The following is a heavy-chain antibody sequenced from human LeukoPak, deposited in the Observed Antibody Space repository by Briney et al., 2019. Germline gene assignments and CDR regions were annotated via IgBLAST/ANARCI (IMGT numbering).Heavy chain of an antibody. D-gene: IGHD3-22*01. CDR1: GGSISSGGYS. CDR3: ATQYYYDSSGYY. V-gene: IGHV4-30-4*07. Sequence: SQTLSLTCAVSGGSISSGGYSWSWIRQPPGKGLEWIGYIYYSGSTYYNPSLKSRVTISVDTSKNQFSLKLSSVTAADMAVYYCATQYYYDSSGYYWGQGTLVTVSS. CDR2: IYYSGST. J-gene: IGHJ4*02.